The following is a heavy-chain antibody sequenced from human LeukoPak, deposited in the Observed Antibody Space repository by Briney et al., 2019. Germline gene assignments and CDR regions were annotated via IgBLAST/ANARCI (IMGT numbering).Heavy chain of an antibody. Sequence: SETLSLTCTVSGGSISSYYLSWIRQPPGKGLEWIGYIYYSGSTNYNPSLKSRVTISVDTSKNQFSLKLSSVTAADTAVYYCARGYYWYFDLWGRGTLVTVSS. V-gene: IGHV4-59*01. CDR3: ARGYYWYFDL. CDR1: GGSISSYY. CDR2: IYYSGST. J-gene: IGHJ2*01.